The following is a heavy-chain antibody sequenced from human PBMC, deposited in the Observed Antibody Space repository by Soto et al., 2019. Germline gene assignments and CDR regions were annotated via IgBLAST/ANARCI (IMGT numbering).Heavy chain of an antibody. CDR2: IYHSGST. Sequence: SETLSLTCAVSGYSISGGYYWGWIRQPPGKGLEWIGSIYHSGSTYYNPSLKSRVTISVDTSKNQFSLKLSSVTAADTAVYYCARTGLTGYYYNWFDPWGQGTLVTVSS. J-gene: IGHJ5*02. CDR1: GYSISGGYY. V-gene: IGHV4-38-2*01. CDR3: ARTGLTGYYYNWFDP. D-gene: IGHD3-9*01.